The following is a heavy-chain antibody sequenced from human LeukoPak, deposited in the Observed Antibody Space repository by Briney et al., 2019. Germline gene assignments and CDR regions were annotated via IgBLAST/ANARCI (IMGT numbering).Heavy chain of an antibody. CDR1: GFTFSGSA. J-gene: IGHJ4*02. CDR2: IRSKANSYAT. V-gene: IGHV3-73*01. CDR3: TRPSGCSGGSCYGY. Sequence: SGGSLRLSCAASGFTFSGSAMHWVRQASGKGLEWVGRIRSKANSYATAYAASVKGRFTISRDDSKNTAYLQMNSLKTGDTAVYYCTRPSGCSGGSCYGYWGQGTLVTVSS. D-gene: IGHD2-15*01.